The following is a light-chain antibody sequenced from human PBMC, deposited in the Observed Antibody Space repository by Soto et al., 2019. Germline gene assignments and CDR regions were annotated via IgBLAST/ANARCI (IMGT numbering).Light chain of an antibody. CDR3: QHYNSYSEA. J-gene: IGKJ1*01. CDR1: QTISSW. Sequence: DIQMTQSPSTLSGSVGDRFTITCRASQTISSWLAWYQQKPGKAPKLLIYKASTLKSGVPSRFSGSGSGTEFTLTISSLQPDDFATYYCQHYNSYSEAFGQGT. CDR2: KAS. V-gene: IGKV1-5*03.